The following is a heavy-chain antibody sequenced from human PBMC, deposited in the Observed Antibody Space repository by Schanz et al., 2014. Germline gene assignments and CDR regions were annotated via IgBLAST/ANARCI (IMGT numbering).Heavy chain of an antibody. CDR3: AKVAPAATYLDS. Sequence: VQLVDSGGGLVQPGGSLRLSCAASGFTVSNSYIHWVRQAPGKGLEWVSYISNSGTTIYYADSVKGRFTTSRDNGKKSMYLQMNSLRAEDTAVYYCAKVAPAATYLDSWGLGTLVTVSS. CDR1: GFTVSNSY. V-gene: IGHV3-11*01. J-gene: IGHJ4*02. CDR2: ISNSGTTI. D-gene: IGHD2-2*01.